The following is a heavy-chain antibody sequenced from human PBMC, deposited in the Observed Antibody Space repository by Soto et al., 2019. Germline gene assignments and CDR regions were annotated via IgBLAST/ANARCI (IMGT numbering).Heavy chain of an antibody. Sequence: QVQLVESGGGVVQPGRSLRLSCAASGFTFSSFVMHWLRQAPGKGLEWVTGISNDGTNTYYTDSVRGRFTISRDNSKNTLYLQIDNPTSEDRALYYFATEDFCSGPAGAFRRWGQGTLVTVTS. J-gene: IGHJ1*01. CDR1: GFTFSSFV. D-gene: IGHD2-15*01. V-gene: IGHV3-30*10. CDR2: ISNDGTNT. CDR3: ATEDFCSGPAGAFRR.